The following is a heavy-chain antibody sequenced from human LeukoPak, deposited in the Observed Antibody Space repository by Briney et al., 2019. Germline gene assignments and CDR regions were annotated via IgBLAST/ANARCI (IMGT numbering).Heavy chain of an antibody. CDR3: AHSMEDDSSDYYRTFDY. Sequence: SGPTLVNPTQTLTLTCTFSGFSLGTSGVGVGWIRQPPGKALEWLALIYWNDDKRYSPSLKSRLAITKDTSKNQVVLTMTNMDPVDTATYYCAHSMEDDSSDYYRTFDYWGQGTLITVSS. J-gene: IGHJ4*02. CDR1: GFSLGTSGVG. D-gene: IGHD3-22*01. CDR2: IYWNDDK. V-gene: IGHV2-5*01.